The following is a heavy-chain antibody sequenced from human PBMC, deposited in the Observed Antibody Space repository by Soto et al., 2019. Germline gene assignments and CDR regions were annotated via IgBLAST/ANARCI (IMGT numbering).Heavy chain of an antibody. CDR1: GGTFSSYT. V-gene: IGHV1-69*08. J-gene: IGHJ4*02. D-gene: IGHD3-22*01. CDR3: ARDRPYDSTTKRFDY. CDR2: IIPILGIA. Sequence: QVQLVQSGAEVKKPGSSVKVSCKASGGTFSSYTISWVRQAPGQGLEWMGRIIPILGIAHYAQKFQGRVTITADKSTRTAYMELSSLRSEDTAIYYCARDRPYDSTTKRFDYWGQGNLVTVSS.